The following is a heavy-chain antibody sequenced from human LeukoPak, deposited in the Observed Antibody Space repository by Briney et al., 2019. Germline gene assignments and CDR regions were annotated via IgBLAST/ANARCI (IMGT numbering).Heavy chain of an antibody. Sequence: SVSVSYMPCGYTFTNYYMHWVRHAPGQGREGMGMINPSGGSTSYVQKFQGRVTITRDTSTSQVYMELRSLRSEDPGVCYGARARVIAVAAFDYWGQGTLVTVSS. V-gene: IGHV1-46*01. J-gene: IGHJ4*02. CDR3: ARARVIAVAAFDY. D-gene: IGHD6-19*01. CDR2: INPSGGST. CDR1: GYTFTNYY.